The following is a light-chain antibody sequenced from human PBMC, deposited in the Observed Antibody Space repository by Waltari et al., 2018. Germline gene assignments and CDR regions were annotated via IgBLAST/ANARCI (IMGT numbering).Light chain of an antibody. CDR3: QKYVSLPAT. Sequence: EVVSTHSPDTLASSAGETATLSCRASQSVSRYLAWYQQKPGQAPRLLIYDASSRATGIPDRFSGSGSGTDFSLTISRLEPDDFAVYYCQKYVSLPATFGQGTKVEIK. CDR2: DAS. J-gene: IGKJ1*01. V-gene: IGKV3-20*01. CDR1: QSVSRY.